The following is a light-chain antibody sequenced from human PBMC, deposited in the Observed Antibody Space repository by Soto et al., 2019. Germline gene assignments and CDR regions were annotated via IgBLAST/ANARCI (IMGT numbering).Light chain of an antibody. J-gene: IGLJ2*01. Sequence: QSALTQPASVSGSPGQSITISCTGTNSDVGGYNYVSWYQQHPGKAPKLMIYDVSNRPSGVSNRFSGSKSGNTASLTISGLQAEEEADYSCSSYTSSSTLVFGGGTKLTVL. CDR1: NSDVGGYNY. V-gene: IGLV2-14*01. CDR3: SSYTSSSTLV. CDR2: DVS.